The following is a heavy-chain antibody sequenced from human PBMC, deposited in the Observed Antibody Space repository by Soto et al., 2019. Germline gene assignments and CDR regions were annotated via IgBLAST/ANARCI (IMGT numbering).Heavy chain of an antibody. CDR2: VSANNGHT. D-gene: IGHD2-8*01. V-gene: IGHV1-18*01. J-gene: IGHJ6*02. Sequence: ASVKVSCKASGVTFSNYGLNWVRQAPGQGLEWMGWVSANNGHTNYAQNLQGRVSMTTDTSTSTAYMELRGLTFDDTAVYYCARDIESVTAKHFFYYYAMDVWG. CDR1: GVTFSNYG. CDR3: ARDIESVTAKHFFYYYAMDV.